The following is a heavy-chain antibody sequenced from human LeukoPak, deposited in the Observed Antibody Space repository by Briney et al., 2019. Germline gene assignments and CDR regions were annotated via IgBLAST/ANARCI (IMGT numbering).Heavy chain of an antibody. Sequence: GGSLRLSCAASGFTFSRYNMNWARQAPGKGLEWVSSISRTGNYIYYADSVKGRFTISRDNAQNSLFLQMNSLRVEDTAVYYCARVLETDCSGGSCYSGLDYWGQGTLVTVSS. CDR3: ARVLETDCSGGSCYSGLDY. D-gene: IGHD2-15*01. V-gene: IGHV3-21*01. J-gene: IGHJ4*02. CDR1: GFTFSRYN. CDR2: ISRTGNYI.